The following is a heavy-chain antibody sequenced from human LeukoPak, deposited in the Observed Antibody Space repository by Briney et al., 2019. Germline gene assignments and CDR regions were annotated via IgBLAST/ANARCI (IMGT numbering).Heavy chain of an antibody. CDR3: ARDGGGSYYIFDY. Sequence: ASVKVSCKASGGTFSSYAISWVRQAPGQGLEWMGGIIPIFGTANYARKFQGRVTITADESTSTAYMELSSLRSEDTAVYYCARDGGGSYYIFDYWGQGTLVTVSS. J-gene: IGHJ4*02. CDR1: GGTFSSYA. CDR2: IIPIFGTA. V-gene: IGHV1-69*13. D-gene: IGHD1-26*01.